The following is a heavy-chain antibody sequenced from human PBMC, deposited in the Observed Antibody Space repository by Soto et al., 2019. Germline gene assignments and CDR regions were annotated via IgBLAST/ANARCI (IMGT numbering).Heavy chain of an antibody. D-gene: IGHD2-15*01. CDR2: VFYSGSI. CDR1: GGSISSYY. J-gene: IGHJ6*02. CDR3: ARESPGAVVGYYYYRMDV. V-gene: IGHV4-59*01. Sequence: QVQLQESGPGLVKPSETLSLTCNVSGGSISSYYWSWIRQPPGKGLEWIGYVFYSGSINYNPSLKSRVTISVDTSKNQFSLKLSSVTAADTAVYYCARESPGAVVGYYYYRMDVWGQGTKVTVSS.